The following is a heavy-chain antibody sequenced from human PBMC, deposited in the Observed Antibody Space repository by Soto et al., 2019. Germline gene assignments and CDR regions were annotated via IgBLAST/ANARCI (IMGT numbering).Heavy chain of an antibody. Sequence: VQLLESGGGVAQPGRSLRLSCRASGFGFSSYGMLWVRQAPGKGPEWVAFISFDGSTQYYADSVRGRFTISRDNSENTLYLQVDTLRIEETAMYYCAREGVFGLVKIIPPDYWGQGAQVTVSA. D-gene: IGHD3-3*01. CDR2: ISFDGSTQ. J-gene: IGHJ4*02. V-gene: IGHV3-30*03. CDR3: AREGVFGLVKIIPPDY. CDR1: GFGFSSYG.